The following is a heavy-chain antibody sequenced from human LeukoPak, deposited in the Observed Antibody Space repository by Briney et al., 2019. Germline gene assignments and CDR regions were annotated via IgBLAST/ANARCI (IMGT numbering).Heavy chain of an antibody. CDR1: GFTFSSYG. J-gene: IGHJ4*02. CDR2: ISYDGSNK. CDR3: AKDRGYYRIAYYFDY. D-gene: IGHD2/OR15-2a*01. V-gene: IGHV3-30*18. Sequence: GRSLRLSCAASGFTFSSYGMHWVRQAPGKGLEWVAVISYDGSNKYYADSVKGRFTISRDNSKNTLYLQMNSLRAEDTAVYYCAKDRGYYRIAYYFDYWGQGTLVTVSS.